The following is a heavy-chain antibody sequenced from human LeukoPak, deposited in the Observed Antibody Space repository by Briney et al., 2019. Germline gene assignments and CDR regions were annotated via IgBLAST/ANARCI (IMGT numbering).Heavy chain of an antibody. D-gene: IGHD1-26*01. CDR2: ISAYNGNT. CDR3: ARIVEATMGLFGQFGLPPRAFDY. V-gene: IGHV1-18*01. J-gene: IGHJ4*02. CDR1: GYTFTSYG. Sequence: ASVKVSCKASGYTFTSYGISWVRQAPGQGLEWMGWISAYNGNTNYAQKLQGRVTMTTDTSTSTAYMELRSLRSDDTAVYYCARIVEATMGLFGQFGLPPRAFDYWGQGTLVTVSS.